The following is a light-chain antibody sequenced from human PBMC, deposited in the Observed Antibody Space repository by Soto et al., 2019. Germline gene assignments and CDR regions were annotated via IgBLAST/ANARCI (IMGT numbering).Light chain of an antibody. CDR2: GAS. J-gene: IGKJ5*01. Sequence: EIVMTQSPATLSVAPGERVTLSCRASQGVSRKLAWYQHKAGQAPRLLISGASTGATGIPARFSGSGSGTDFILTIDRLEPEDFAVFYCQHYDSLPITFGQGTRVEIK. CDR1: QGVSRK. V-gene: IGKV3-15*01. CDR3: QHYDSLPIT.